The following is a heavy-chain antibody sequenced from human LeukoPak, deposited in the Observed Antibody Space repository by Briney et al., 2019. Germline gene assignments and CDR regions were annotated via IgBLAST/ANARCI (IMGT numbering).Heavy chain of an antibody. CDR3: AKDLAIAARPVFDY. CDR2: VNGSGDAT. Sequence: GGSLRHSCAAFGFTFSGYALTWVRQAPGKGLEWVSTVNGSGDATYYADSVKGRFTISRDNSQNMLYLQMNSLRAEDTARYYCAKDLAIAARPVFDYWGRGTLVTVSS. CDR1: GFTFSGYA. D-gene: IGHD6-6*01. V-gene: IGHV3-23*01. J-gene: IGHJ4*02.